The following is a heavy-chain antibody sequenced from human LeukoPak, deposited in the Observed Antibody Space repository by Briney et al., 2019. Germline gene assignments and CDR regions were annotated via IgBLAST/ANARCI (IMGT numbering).Heavy chain of an antibody. Sequence: VGSLRLSCEVSGFTLSSYAMSWVRQAPRKGLEWVSAICGRGGATNYADSVKGRLTISRDNSQNTLYLQMNSLRAEDTAVYYCAKRTPYSSGSYYFDYWGQGTLVTVSS. CDR1: GFTLSSYA. D-gene: IGHD3-22*01. CDR2: ICGRGGAT. J-gene: IGHJ4*02. CDR3: AKRTPYSSGSYYFDY. V-gene: IGHV3-23*01.